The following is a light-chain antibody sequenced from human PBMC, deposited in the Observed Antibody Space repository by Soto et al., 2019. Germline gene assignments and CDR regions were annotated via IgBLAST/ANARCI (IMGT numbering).Light chain of an antibody. Sequence: QSALTQPASVSGSPGKSITISCTGTSSDVGSHNLVSWYQQHPGKAPKIIISEDSKRPSGISNRFSGSKSGNTASLTISGLQAEDEADYYCCSYASGSTWVFGGGTKVTVL. J-gene: IGLJ3*02. CDR3: CSYASGSTWV. CDR2: EDS. CDR1: SSDVGSHNL. V-gene: IGLV2-23*01.